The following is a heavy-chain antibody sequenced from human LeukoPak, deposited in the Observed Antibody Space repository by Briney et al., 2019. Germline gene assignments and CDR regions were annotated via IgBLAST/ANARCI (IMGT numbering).Heavy chain of an antibody. J-gene: IGHJ5*02. CDR3: ARDKWWDGDYVPYVNWFDP. V-gene: IGHV1-18*01. Sequence: GASVKVSCKASGYTFTSYGISWVRQAPGQGLEWMGWISAYNGNTNYAQKLQGRVTMTTDTSTSTAYMELRSLRSDDTAVYYCARDKWWDGDYVPYVNWFDPWGQGTLVTVSS. D-gene: IGHD4-17*01. CDR1: GYTFTSYG. CDR2: ISAYNGNT.